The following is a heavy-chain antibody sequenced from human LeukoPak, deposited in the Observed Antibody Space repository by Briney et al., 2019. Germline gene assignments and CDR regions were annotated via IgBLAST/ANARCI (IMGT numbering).Heavy chain of an antibody. Sequence: SETLSLTCAVYGGSFSGYYWSWIRQPPGKGLEWIGEINRSGSTNYNPSLKGRVTISVDTSKNQFSLKLSSVTAADTAVYYCARAVRFLEWLSNDAFDIWGQGTMVTVSS. V-gene: IGHV4-34*01. J-gene: IGHJ3*02. D-gene: IGHD3-3*01. CDR3: ARAVRFLEWLSNDAFDI. CDR2: INRSGST. CDR1: GGSFSGYY.